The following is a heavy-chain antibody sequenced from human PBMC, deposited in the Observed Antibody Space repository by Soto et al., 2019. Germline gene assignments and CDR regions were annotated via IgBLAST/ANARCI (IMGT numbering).Heavy chain of an antibody. D-gene: IGHD1-26*01. CDR2: INSDGTRT. CDR3: ATVATGSWDWFDP. CDR1: GFTFTNYW. V-gene: IGHV3-74*01. J-gene: IGHJ5*02. Sequence: EVQLVESGGGLVQPGGSLRLSCAASGFTFTNYWMHWVRQVPGKGLVWVSRINSDGTRTTYADSVRGRFTISRDNAKNTLYLQMNRLRAEATAVYYCATVATGSWDWFDPWGQGTLVTVSS.